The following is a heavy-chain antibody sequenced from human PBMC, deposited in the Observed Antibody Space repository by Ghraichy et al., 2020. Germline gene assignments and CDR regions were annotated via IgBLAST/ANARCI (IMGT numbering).Heavy chain of an antibody. CDR2: IYYSGST. V-gene: IGHV4-39*01. CDR3: ARLSSGWYRGDVGWFDP. J-gene: IGHJ5*02. Sequence: SQTLSLTCTVSGGSISSSSYYWGWIRQPPGKGLEWIGSIYYSGSTYYNPSLKSRVTISVDTSKNQFSLKLSSVTAADTAVYYCARLSSGWYRGDVGWFDPWGQGTLVTVSS. CDR1: GGSISSSSYY. D-gene: IGHD6-19*01.